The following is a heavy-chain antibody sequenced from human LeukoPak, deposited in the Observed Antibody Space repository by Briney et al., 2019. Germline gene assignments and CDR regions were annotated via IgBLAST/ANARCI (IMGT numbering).Heavy chain of an antibody. Sequence: GGSLRLSCAASGFTFSDYYMSWLRQAPGKGLEWVSYISSSGSTIYYADSVKGRFTISRDNAKNSLYLQMNSLRAEDTAVYYCARDNCSGGSCYRYSGYYFDYWGQGTLVTVSS. D-gene: IGHD2-15*01. J-gene: IGHJ4*02. CDR1: GFTFSDYY. CDR2: ISSSGSTI. V-gene: IGHV3-11*01. CDR3: ARDNCSGGSCYRYSGYYFDY.